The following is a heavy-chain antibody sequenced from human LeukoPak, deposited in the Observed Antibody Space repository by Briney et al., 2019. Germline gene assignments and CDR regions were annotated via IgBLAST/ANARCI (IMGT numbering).Heavy chain of an antibody. Sequence: SETLSLTCAVYGGSFSGYYWSWIRQPPGKGLEWIGEISHSGSTNYNPSLKSRVTISVDASKNQFSLKLSSVTAADTAVYYCARGLSYGHDYWGQGTLVTVSS. CDR3: ARGLSYGHDY. V-gene: IGHV4-34*01. CDR2: ISHSGST. D-gene: IGHD5-18*01. CDR1: GGSFSGYY. J-gene: IGHJ4*02.